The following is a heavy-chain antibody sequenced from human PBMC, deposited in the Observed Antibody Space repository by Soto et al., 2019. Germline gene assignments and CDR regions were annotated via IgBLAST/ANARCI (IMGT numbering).Heavy chain of an antibody. CDR2: IYTSGST. CDR1: GGSISSYY. Sequence: QVQLQESGPGLVKPSETLSLTCTVSGGSISSYYWSWIRQPAGKGLEWIGRIYTSGSTNYNPSLKSRVTKSVDTSKNQFSLKLSSVTAADTAVYYCARGIKDYYDSSAAFDYWGQGTLVTVSS. V-gene: IGHV4-4*07. CDR3: ARGIKDYYDSSAAFDY. D-gene: IGHD3-22*01. J-gene: IGHJ4*02.